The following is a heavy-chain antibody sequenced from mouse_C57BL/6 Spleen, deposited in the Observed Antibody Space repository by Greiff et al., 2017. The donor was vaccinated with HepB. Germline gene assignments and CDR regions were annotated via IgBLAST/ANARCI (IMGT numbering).Heavy chain of an antibody. V-gene: IGHV1-81*01. CDR3: ARCYYGSSYDY. D-gene: IGHD1-1*01. Sequence: VKVVESGAELARPGASVKLSCKASGYTFTSYGISWVKQRTGQGLEWIGEIYPRSGNTYYNEKFKGKATLTADKSSSTAYMELRSLTSEDSAVYFCARCYYGSSYDYWGQGTTLTVSS. CDR1: GYTFTSYG. CDR2: IYPRSGNT. J-gene: IGHJ2*01.